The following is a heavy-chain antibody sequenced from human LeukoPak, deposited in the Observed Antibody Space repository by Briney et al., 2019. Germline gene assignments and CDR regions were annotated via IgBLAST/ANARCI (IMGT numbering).Heavy chain of an antibody. Sequence: GASVTVSCTASGYTFTNYAMNWVRQAPGQGLEWMGWISAYNGNTELAQKFQGRVTLATDASTSTAYVELRSLTSDDTAVYFCARGGSRSRRGDDAFDIWGQGTMVTVSP. V-gene: IGHV1-18*01. D-gene: IGHD3-10*01. CDR2: ISAYNGNT. CDR1: GYTFTNYA. CDR3: ARGGSRSRRGDDAFDI. J-gene: IGHJ3*02.